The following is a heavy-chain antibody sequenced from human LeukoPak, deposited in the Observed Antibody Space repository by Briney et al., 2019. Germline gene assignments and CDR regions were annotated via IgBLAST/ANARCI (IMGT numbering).Heavy chain of an antibody. CDR1: GGTFSSYA. CDR2: IIPIFGTA. D-gene: IGHD5-12*01. J-gene: IGHJ3*02. V-gene: IGHV1-69*06. Sequence: ASVKVSCKASGGTFSSYAISWVRQAPGQGLEWMGGIIPIFGTANYAQKLQGRVTITADKSTSTAYMELSSLRSEDTAVYYCARDLKDSGYDHPFDAFDIWGQGTMVTVSS. CDR3: ARDLKDSGYDHPFDAFDI.